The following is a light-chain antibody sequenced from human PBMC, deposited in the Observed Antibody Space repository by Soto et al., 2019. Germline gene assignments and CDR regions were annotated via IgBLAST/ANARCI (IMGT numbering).Light chain of an antibody. CDR1: QSGSSSY. CDR2: GAS. CDR3: QQYGSSPPWT. V-gene: IGKV3-20*01. Sequence: EIVLTQSPGTLSLSPGERATLSCRASQSGSSSYLAWYQQKPGQAHRLLIYGASSRATGIPDRFSGSGAGTDFTLTISRLEPEDFAVYYCQQYGSSPPWTFGQGTKVEIK. J-gene: IGKJ1*01.